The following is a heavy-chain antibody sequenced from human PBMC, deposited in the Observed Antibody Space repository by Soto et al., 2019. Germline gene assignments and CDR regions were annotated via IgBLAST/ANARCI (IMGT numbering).Heavy chain of an antibody. CDR3: ARPDYGSGSYPDY. J-gene: IGHJ4*02. V-gene: IGHV3-30-3*01. Sequence: QVQLVESGGGVVQPGRSLRLSCTASGFTFSSYAMHWVRQAPGKGLEWVAVISYDGSNKYYADSVKGRFTISRDNSKNTLFLQMNSLRAEDTAVYYCARPDYGSGSYPDYWGQGTLVTASS. CDR2: ISYDGSNK. CDR1: GFTFSSYA. D-gene: IGHD3-10*01.